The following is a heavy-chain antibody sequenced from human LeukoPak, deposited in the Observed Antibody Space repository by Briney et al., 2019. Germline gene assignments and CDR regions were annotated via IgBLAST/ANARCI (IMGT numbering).Heavy chain of an antibody. CDR1: GFTFDDYT. V-gene: IGHV3-43*01. J-gene: IGHJ4*02. CDR3: AKDADYYDSSGPADY. CDR2: ISWDGGST. Sequence: GGSLRLSCAASGFTFDDYTMHWVRQAPGKGLEWVSLISWDGGSTYYADSVKGRFTISGDNSKNSLYLQMNSLRTEDTALYYCAKDADYYDSSGPADYWGQGTLVTVSS. D-gene: IGHD3-22*01.